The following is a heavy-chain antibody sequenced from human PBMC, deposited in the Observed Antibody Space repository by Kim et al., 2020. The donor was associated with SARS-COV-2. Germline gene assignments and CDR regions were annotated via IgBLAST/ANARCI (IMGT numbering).Heavy chain of an antibody. V-gene: IGHV7-4-1*02. CDR1: GYTFTSYA. D-gene: IGHD6-6*01. CDR3: ARDEGLSRIAARPDWFDP. Sequence: ASVKVSCKASGYTFTSYAMNWVRQAPGQGLEWMGWINTNTGNPTYAQGFTGRFVFSLDTSVSTAYLQISSLKAEDTAVYYCARDEGLSRIAARPDWFDPWGQGTLVTVSS. J-gene: IGHJ5*02. CDR2: INTNTGNP.